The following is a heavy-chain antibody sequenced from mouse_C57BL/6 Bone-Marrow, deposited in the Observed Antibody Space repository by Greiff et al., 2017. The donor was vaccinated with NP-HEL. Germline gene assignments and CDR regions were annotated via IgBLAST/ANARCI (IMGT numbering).Heavy chain of an antibody. Sequence: EVQLQQSGAELVRPGASVKLSCTASGFNIKDYYMHWVKQRPEQGLEWIGRIDPEDGDTEYAPKFQGKATMTADTSSNTAYLQLRSLTSEDTAVYYCTTIFSYYYGSSYDDYWGQGTTLTVSS. V-gene: IGHV14-1*01. D-gene: IGHD1-1*01. CDR3: TTIFSYYYGSSYDDY. J-gene: IGHJ2*01. CDR2: IDPEDGDT. CDR1: GFNIKDYY.